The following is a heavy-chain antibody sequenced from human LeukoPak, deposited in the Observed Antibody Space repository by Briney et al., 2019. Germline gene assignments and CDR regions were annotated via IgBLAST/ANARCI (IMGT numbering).Heavy chain of an antibody. V-gene: IGHV1-46*01. Sequence: ASVKVSCKASGYTFTGYYMHWVRQAPGQGLEWMGIINPSGGSTSYAQKFQGRVTMTRDTSTSTVYMELSSLRSEDTAVYYCARVCVLDAFDIWGQGTMVTVSS. J-gene: IGHJ3*02. CDR2: INPSGGST. CDR1: GYTFTGYY. CDR3: ARVCVLDAFDI. D-gene: IGHD5/OR15-5a*01.